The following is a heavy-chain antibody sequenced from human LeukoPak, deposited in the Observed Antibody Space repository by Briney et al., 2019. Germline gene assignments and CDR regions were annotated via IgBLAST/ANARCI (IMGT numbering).Heavy chain of an antibody. CDR2: INWNGGST. J-gene: IGHJ4*02. V-gene: IGHV3-20*04. D-gene: IGHD3-16*01. CDR3: AREEGGYFDY. Sequence: GGSLRLSCAASGFSFDDYDMSWVRQAPGKGLEWVSGINWNGGSTGYADSVKGRFTIPRDNAKNSLYLQMSSLRAEDTALYYCAREEGGYFDYWGQGTLVTVSS. CDR1: GFSFDDYD.